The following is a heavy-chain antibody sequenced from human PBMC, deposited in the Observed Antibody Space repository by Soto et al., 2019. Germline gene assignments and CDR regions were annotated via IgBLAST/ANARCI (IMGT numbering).Heavy chain of an antibody. CDR3: ARAKSGSYYGGCFDY. J-gene: IGHJ4*02. V-gene: IGHV3-30-3*01. Sequence: QVQLVESGGGVVQPGRSLRLSCAASGFTFSSYAMHWVRQAPGTGLEWVAVVSYDGSNKYYADSVKGRLTISRDNSKKTLYLQMNSLRAEDTGVYYCARAKSGSYYGGCFDYWGQGTLVTVSS. D-gene: IGHD1-26*01. CDR1: GFTFSSYA. CDR2: VSYDGSNK.